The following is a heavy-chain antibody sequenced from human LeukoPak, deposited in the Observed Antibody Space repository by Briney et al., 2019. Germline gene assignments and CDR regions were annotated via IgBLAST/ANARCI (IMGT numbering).Heavy chain of an antibody. D-gene: IGHD3-9*01. CDR3: PADSGIRYFDWRVDP. Sequence: GESLKISCKGSGYSFTSYWIGWVRQMPGKGLEWMGIIYPGDSDTRYSPYFQGQVTISADKSISTAYLQWSSLKASDTAMYFFPADSGIRYFDWRVDPWGQGTLVTVSS. J-gene: IGHJ5*02. CDR2: IYPGDSDT. V-gene: IGHV5-51*01. CDR1: GYSFTSYW.